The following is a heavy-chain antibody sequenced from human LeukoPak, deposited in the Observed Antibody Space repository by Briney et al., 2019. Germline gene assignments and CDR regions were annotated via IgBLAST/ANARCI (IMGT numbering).Heavy chain of an antibody. CDR3: ARAEDQGRYFDWLPGFDP. CDR1: GGTFSSYV. V-gene: IGHV1-69*13. CDR2: ILPIFGTA. J-gene: IGHJ5*02. D-gene: IGHD3-9*01. Sequence: SVKVSCKASGGTFSSYVINWVRQAPGQGLEWMGGILPIFGTAIYAQHFQGRLTITADESTNSAYMELNRLRSDDTAVYYCARAEDQGRYFDWLPGFDPWGQGTLVTVSS.